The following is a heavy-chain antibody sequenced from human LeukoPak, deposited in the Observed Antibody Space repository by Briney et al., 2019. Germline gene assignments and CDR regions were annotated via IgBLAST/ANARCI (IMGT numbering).Heavy chain of an antibody. CDR2: IYYSGST. V-gene: IGHV4-59*08. Sequence: SETLSLTCIVSGGSITSYYWSWVRQPPGEGLEWVGHIYYSGSTNYNPSLKSRVTISVDTSKNQFSLKLSSVTAADTAVYYCARTYSSMRAFDIWGQGTMVTVSS. CDR3: ARTYSSMRAFDI. CDR1: GGSITSYY. D-gene: IGHD6-13*01. J-gene: IGHJ3*02.